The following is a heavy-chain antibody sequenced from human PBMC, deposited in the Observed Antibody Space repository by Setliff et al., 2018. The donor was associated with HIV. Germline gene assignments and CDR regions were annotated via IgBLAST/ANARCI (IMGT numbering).Heavy chain of an antibody. Sequence: SETLSLTCSVSGSSISDHYWWAWVRQAPGKGLEYIGTIFHRGGTFNNPSLKSRVTMSVDTSKNQFSLKSTSVTAADTAIYYCLRETGVNVAADGRGYHTFDFWGRGTMVTVSS. D-gene: IGHD2-8*02. J-gene: IGHJ3*01. CDR2: IFHRGGT. CDR1: GSSISDHYW. CDR3: LRETGVNVAADGRGYHTFDF. V-gene: IGHV4-38-2*02.